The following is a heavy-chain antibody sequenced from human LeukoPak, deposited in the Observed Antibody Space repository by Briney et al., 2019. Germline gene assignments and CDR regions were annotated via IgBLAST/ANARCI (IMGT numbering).Heavy chain of an antibody. J-gene: IGHJ4*02. CDR2: ISYDGSNK. CDR1: GFTFSSYA. V-gene: IGHV3-30*04. Sequence: GGSLRLSCAASGFTFSSYAMHWVRQAPGKGLEWVAVISYDGSNKYYADSVKGRFTISRDNSKNTLYLQMNSLRAEDTAVYYCSYSYGYLGYFDYWGQGTLATVSS. CDR3: SYSYGYLGYFDY. D-gene: IGHD5-18*01.